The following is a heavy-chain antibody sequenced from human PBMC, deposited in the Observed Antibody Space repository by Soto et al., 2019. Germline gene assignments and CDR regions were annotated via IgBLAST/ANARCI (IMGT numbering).Heavy chain of an antibody. CDR2: IYYSGST. CDR3: ARTATVTTGYFDY. Sequence: SETLSLTCTVSCGSISRSSFYWGWIRQPPGKGLEWIGSIYYSGSTYHNPSLKSRVTISVDTSKNQFSLKLSSVTAADTAVYYCARTATVTTGYFDYWGRGTLVTVSS. V-gene: IGHV4-39*01. CDR1: CGSISRSSFY. J-gene: IGHJ4*02. D-gene: IGHD4-17*01.